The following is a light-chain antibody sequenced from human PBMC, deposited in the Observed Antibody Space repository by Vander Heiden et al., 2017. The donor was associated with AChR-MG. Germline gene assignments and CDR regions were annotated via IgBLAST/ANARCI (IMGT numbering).Light chain of an antibody. CDR2: GAS. V-gene: IGKV3-20*01. CDR3: QQYGSSLG. Sequence: EIVLTQSPGTLSLSPGERATLSCRASQSVSSSYLAWYRQKPGQAPRLLIYGASSRATGIPDRFSGSGSGTDFTLTISRLEPEDFAVYYCQQYGSSLGFGGGTKVEIK. J-gene: IGKJ4*01. CDR1: QSVSSSY.